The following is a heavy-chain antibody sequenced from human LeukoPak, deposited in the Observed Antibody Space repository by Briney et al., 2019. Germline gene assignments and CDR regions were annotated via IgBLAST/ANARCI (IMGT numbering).Heavy chain of an antibody. CDR3: AREPDA. J-gene: IGHJ5*02. CDR1: GASISGSNYH. V-gene: IGHV4-39*07. CDR2: VYHSGSA. Sequence: PSETLPLTCTVSGASISGSNYHWGWIRQPPGKGLEWVGNVYHSGSAFYNESLRGRTTISVDTSKNHFSLKLTSVAAADTAVYYCAREPDAWGQGVLVTVSS.